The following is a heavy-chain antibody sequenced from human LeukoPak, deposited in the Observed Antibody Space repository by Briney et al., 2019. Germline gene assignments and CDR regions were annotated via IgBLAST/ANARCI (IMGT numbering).Heavy chain of an antibody. CDR2: INQDGSEK. V-gene: IGHV3-7*01. D-gene: IGHD3-10*01. CDR3: ARANGAVRGVSL. Sequence: QAGESLRLSCAASGFTFSNHWMTWVRQAPGKGLEWVANINQDGSEKYYVDSVKGRFTISRDNAKNSLYLQMNSLRAEDTAVYYCARANGAVRGVSLWGQGTLVTVSS. CDR1: GFTFSNHW. J-gene: IGHJ4*02.